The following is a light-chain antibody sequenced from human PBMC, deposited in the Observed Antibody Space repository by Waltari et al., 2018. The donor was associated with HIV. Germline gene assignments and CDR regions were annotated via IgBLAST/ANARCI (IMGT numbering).Light chain of an antibody. Sequence: QAALTQPASVSGSPGPSITISCTGTSSDVGNYNYVCWYQHHPGKAPKLLIYEVTNRPSGVSDRFSGSKSGNTASLTISGLQAEDEADYYCSSFRSTTTSILFGGGTKLTVL. CDR1: SSDVGNYNY. V-gene: IGLV2-14*01. J-gene: IGLJ2*01. CDR2: EVT. CDR3: SSFRSTTTSIL.